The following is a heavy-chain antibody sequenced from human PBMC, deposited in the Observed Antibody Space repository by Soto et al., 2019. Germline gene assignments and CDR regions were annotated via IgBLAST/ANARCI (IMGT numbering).Heavy chain of an antibody. CDR2: IYYSGST. CDR3: ARGRNADYCGGDCYLAWVDAFDI. D-gene: IGHD2-21*02. Sequence: QVQLQESGPGLVKPSETLSLTCTVSGGSISSYYWSWIRQPPGKGLEWIGYIYYSGSTNYNPSLKSRVTISVDTSKNQFSLKLSSVTAADTAVYYCARGRNADYCGGDCYLAWVDAFDIWGQGTMVTVSS. V-gene: IGHV4-59*01. CDR1: GGSISSYY. J-gene: IGHJ3*02.